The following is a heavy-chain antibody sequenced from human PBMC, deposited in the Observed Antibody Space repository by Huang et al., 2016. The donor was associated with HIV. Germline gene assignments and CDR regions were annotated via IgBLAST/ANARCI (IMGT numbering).Heavy chain of an antibody. D-gene: IGHD3-10*01. J-gene: IGHJ4*02. V-gene: IGHV4-34*01. CDR2: INLSRST. Sequence: QVHLQQWGAGLLKPSETLSLTCAVYGGSFNGYYWSWIRQPPGKGLEWIGEINLSRSTNYNPSLKGRVTVSVDTSKNQFSLKLRSVTAADTAVYYCARAGRGVISMVRGVINYFDYWGQGTLVTVSS. CDR1: GGSFNGYY. CDR3: ARAGRGVISMVRGVINYFDY.